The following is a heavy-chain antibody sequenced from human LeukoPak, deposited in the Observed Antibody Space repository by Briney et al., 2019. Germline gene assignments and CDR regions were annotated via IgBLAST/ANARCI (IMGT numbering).Heavy chain of an antibody. CDR1: GGSISSYY. Sequence: SETLSLTCTVAGGSISSYYWSWIRQPPGKGLEWIGYISYSGSTNYDPSLKSRVTISVDTSKNQFSLKLSSVTAADTAVYYCAREGSSGWYDYWGQGTLVTVSS. CDR2: ISYSGST. CDR3: AREGSSGWYDY. V-gene: IGHV4-59*01. J-gene: IGHJ4*02. D-gene: IGHD6-19*01.